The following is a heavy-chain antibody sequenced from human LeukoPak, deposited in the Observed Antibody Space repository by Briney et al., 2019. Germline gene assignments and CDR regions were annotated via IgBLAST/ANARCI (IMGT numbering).Heavy chain of an antibody. J-gene: IGHJ4*02. Sequence: ASVKVSCKASGYIFTGYYIHWVRQAPGQGLEWMGWSNPNSGATNYAQKFQGRVTMTRDTSISTAYMELSRLRSDDTAVYYCARGGHDFWSGSNYYFDYWGQGTLVTVSS. CDR3: ARGGHDFWSGSNYYFDY. V-gene: IGHV1-2*02. CDR2: SNPNSGAT. CDR1: GYIFTGYY. D-gene: IGHD3-3*01.